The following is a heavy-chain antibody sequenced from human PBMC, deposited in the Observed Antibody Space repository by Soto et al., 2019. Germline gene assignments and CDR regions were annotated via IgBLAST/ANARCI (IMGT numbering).Heavy chain of an antibody. CDR1: GGSISSSSYY. CDR2: IYYSGST. J-gene: IGHJ3*02. Sequence: QLQLQESGPGLVKPSETLSLTCTVSGGSISSSSYYWGWIRQPPGKGLEWIGSIYYSGSTYYNPSLKSRVTRSVDTSKNQFSLKLSSVTAADTAVYYCARQWVGAPAVAGLNDAFDIWGQGTMVTVSS. CDR3: ARQWVGAPAVAGLNDAFDI. D-gene: IGHD6-19*01. V-gene: IGHV4-39*01.